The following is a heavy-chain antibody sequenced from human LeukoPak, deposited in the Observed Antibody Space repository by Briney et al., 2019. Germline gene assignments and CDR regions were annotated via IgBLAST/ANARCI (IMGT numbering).Heavy chain of an antibody. V-gene: IGHV4-30-2*01. CDR2: IYHRDTT. CDR1: GGSISSGGYF. J-gene: IGHJ5*02. CDR3: ARDSGEYSSTANWFDP. D-gene: IGHD6-6*01. Sequence: SETLSLTCTVSGGSISSGGYFWNWIRQPPGKGLEYIGYIYHRDTTYYNPSLKSRVTISLDTSKNQFSLKLASVTAADTVVYYCARDSGEYSSTANWFDPWGQGTLVTVSS.